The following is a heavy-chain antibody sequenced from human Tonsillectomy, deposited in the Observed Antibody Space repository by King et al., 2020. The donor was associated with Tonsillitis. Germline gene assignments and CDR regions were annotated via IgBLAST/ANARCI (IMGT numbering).Heavy chain of an antibody. V-gene: IGHV2-26*01. CDR2: IFSNDEK. Sequence: VTLKESGPVLVKPTETLTLTCTVSGFLLSNARMGVSWIRQPPGKALEWLAHIFSNDEKSYSTSLKSRLTISKDTSKSQVVLTMTNMDPVDTATYYCARKVGGGSYPEDAFDIWGQGTMVTVSS. CDR3: ARKVGGGSYPEDAFDI. D-gene: IGHD1-26*01. CDR1: GFLLSNARMG. J-gene: IGHJ3*02.